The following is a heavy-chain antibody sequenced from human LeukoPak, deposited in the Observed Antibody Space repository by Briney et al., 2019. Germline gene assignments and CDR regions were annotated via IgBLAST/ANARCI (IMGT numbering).Heavy chain of an antibody. J-gene: IGHJ4*02. CDR3: ARERITMVRGVIITTQTDNY. D-gene: IGHD3-10*01. V-gene: IGHV1-69*05. Sequence: SVKVSCKASGGTFSSYAISWVRRAPGQGLEWMGGIIPIFGTANYAQKFQGRVTITTDESTSTAYMELSSLRSEDTAVYYCARERITMVRGVIITTQTDNYWGQGTLVTVSS. CDR2: IIPIFGTA. CDR1: GGTFSSYA.